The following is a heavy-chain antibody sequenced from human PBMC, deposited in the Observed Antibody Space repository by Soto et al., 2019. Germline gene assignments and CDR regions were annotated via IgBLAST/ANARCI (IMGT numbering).Heavy chain of an antibody. V-gene: IGHV4-30-4*01. Sequence: SSETLSLTCTVSGGSISSGDYYWSWIRQPPGKGLEWIGYIYYSGSTYYNPSLKSRVTISVDTSKNQFSLKLSSVTAADTAVYYCASAKSIVGAYDYWGQGTLVTVSS. CDR3: ASAKSIVGAYDY. CDR2: IYYSGST. D-gene: IGHD1-26*01. J-gene: IGHJ4*02. CDR1: GGSISSGDYY.